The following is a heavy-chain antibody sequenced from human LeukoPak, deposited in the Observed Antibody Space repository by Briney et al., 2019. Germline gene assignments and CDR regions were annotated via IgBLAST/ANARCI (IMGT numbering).Heavy chain of an antibody. J-gene: IGHJ5*02. CDR2: IKSKSDDGTR. V-gene: IGHV3-15*01. CDR3: CGTREDL. Sequence: GGSLRLSCGASGFTFSKVWMSWVRQAPGKGLEWVGRIKSKSDDGTRDYAPPVRGRFTISRDDSKSTVYLQMESLRSEDTGVYYCCGTREDLWGQGTLVTVSS. D-gene: IGHD1-14*01. CDR1: GFTFSKVW.